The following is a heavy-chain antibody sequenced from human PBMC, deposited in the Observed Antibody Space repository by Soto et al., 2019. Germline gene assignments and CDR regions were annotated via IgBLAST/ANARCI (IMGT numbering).Heavy chain of an antibody. CDR3: AREGSLGLDV. V-gene: IGHV3-74*03. J-gene: IGHJ6*02. CDR2: INGDGASL. Sequence: EVRLEEAGGGFVQPGGSLRVSCSGSGFIFSSFWMHWVRQGPGKGLEWVSRINGDGASLAYAESVKGRFSISRDNVKNTLHLQMNSLGLDDTAVYFCAREGSLGLDVWGRGTTVTVSS. D-gene: IGHD3-10*01. CDR1: GFIFSSFW.